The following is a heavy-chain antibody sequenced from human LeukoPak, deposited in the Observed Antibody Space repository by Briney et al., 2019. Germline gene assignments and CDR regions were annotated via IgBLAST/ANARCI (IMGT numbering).Heavy chain of an antibody. J-gene: IGHJ4*02. Sequence: GGSLRLSCAGSGFTFSNYGMHWVRQAPGKGLEWVADISHDGSKKYYTDSVEGRLTISRDNSKRTLYLQMNSLRPEDTAVYYCAKAGGAPGTPVDYWGQGTLVTVSS. CDR3: AKAGGAPGTPVDY. D-gene: IGHD3-16*01. V-gene: IGHV3-30*18. CDR1: GFTFSNYG. CDR2: ISHDGSKK.